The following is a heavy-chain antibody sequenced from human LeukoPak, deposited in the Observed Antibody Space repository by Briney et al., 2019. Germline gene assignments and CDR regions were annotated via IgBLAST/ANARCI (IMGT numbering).Heavy chain of an antibody. Sequence: SETLSLTCTVSGGSISSYYWSWIRQPPGKGLEWIGYIYYSGSTNYNPSLKSRVTISVDTSKNQFSLKLSSVTAADTAVYYCARHGGAAWSGYDWGQGTLVTVSS. J-gene: IGHJ4*02. CDR2: IYYSGST. V-gene: IGHV4-59*08. CDR3: ARHGGAAWSGYD. CDR1: GGSISSYY. D-gene: IGHD3-3*01.